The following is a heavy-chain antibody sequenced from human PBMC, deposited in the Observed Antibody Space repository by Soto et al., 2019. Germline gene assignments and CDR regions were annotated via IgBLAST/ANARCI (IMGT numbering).Heavy chain of an antibody. CDR1: GFTFNSYL. CDR2: IKQDGSEK. J-gene: IGHJ6*02. CDR3: ASGEYRAAAGIYYYYGMDV. D-gene: IGHD6-13*01. V-gene: IGHV3-7*01. Sequence: PGGSLRLSCAASGFTFNSYLMSWVRQSQGKGLEWVANIKQDGSEKYYVDSVKGRFTISRDNAKNSLYLQMNSLRAEDTAVYYCASGEYRAAAGIYYYYGMDVWGQGTTVTVSS.